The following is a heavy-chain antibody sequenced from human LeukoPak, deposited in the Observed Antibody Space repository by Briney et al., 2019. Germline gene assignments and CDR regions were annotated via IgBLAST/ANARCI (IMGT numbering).Heavy chain of an antibody. CDR2: IYYSGST. CDR3: ARVGYDSSGYYSSFDY. D-gene: IGHD3-22*01. CDR1: GGSISSGDYY. J-gene: IGHJ4*02. Sequence: PSETLSLTCTVSGGSISSGDYYWSWIRQPPGKGLEWIGYIYYSGSTYYNPSLKSRVTISVDTSKNQFSLKLSSVTAADTAVYYCARVGYDSSGYYSSFDYWGQGTLVTVSS. V-gene: IGHV4-30-4*08.